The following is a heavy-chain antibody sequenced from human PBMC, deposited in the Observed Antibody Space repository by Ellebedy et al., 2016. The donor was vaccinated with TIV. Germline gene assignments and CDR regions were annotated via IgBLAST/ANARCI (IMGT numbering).Heavy chain of an antibody. CDR1: GFTFSNYA. D-gene: IGHD1-14*01. CDR3: AKSPSRKPGLVDS. V-gene: IGHV3-23*01. J-gene: IGHJ4*02. Sequence: PGGSLRLSCAASGFTFSNYAMGWVRQAPGEGLEWVSTISTGGATYYADSVKGRFIISRDNSKNTLYRQMNSLRAEDTAVYYCAKSPSRKPGLVDSWGQGTLVTVSS. CDR2: ISTGGAT.